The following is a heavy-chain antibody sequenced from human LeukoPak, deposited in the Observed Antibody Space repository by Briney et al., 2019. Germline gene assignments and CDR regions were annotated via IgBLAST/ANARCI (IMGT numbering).Heavy chain of an antibody. J-gene: IGHJ6*02. V-gene: IGHV1-2*04. CDR3: ARGQGYSGIYGMDV. CDR1: GYTFTGCY. CDR2: INPNSGGT. D-gene: IGHD6-13*01. Sequence: ASVKVCCKASGYTFTGCYMHWVRPAPGQGLVWMRWINPNSGGTNYAQKFQGWVTMTRDTSISTAYIELSRLRSDDTAVYYCARGQGYSGIYGMDVWGQGTTVTVSS.